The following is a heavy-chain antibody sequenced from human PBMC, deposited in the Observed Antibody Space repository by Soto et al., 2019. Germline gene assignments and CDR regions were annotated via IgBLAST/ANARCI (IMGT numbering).Heavy chain of an antibody. CDR2: ISYDGSNK. V-gene: IGHV3-30*03. D-gene: IGHD3-9*01. J-gene: IGHJ5*02. CDR3: ASKKVGYYDILTGYTDINNWFDP. CDR1: GFTFSSYG. Sequence: GGSLRLSCAASGFTFSSYGMHWVRQAPGKGLEWVAVISYDGSNKYYADSVKGRFTISRDNSKNTLYLQMNSLRAEDTAVYYCASKKVGYYDILTGYTDINNWFDPWGQGTLVTVSS.